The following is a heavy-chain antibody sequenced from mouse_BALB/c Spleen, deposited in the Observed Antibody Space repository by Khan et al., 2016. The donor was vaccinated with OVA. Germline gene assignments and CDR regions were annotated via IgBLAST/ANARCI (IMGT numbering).Heavy chain of an antibody. J-gene: IGHJ2*01. CDR3: ARRGLRWDFDY. CDR1: CYTFINYW. Sequence: QVQLKESGAELAKPGASVKMSCKASCYTFINYWILWVKQRPGQGLEWIGYINPSTAYTEYNQNFKDKATLTADKSSRTAYMQLSSLTSEDSAVYYCARRGLRWDFDYWGQGTTRTVSS. D-gene: IGHD1-1*01. CDR2: INPSTAYT. V-gene: IGHV1-7*01.